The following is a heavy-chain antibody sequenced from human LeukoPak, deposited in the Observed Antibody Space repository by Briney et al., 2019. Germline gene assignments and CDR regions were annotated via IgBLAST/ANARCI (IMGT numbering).Heavy chain of an antibody. V-gene: IGHV3-74*01. Sequence: TGGSLRLSCAASGFTVSSNHMSWVRQAPGKGLEWVSGIQRDGSSPTYADSVKGRFTISRDNAKGSVYLQVNILRAEDTAVYYCSRGHYGPDYWGQGTLVTVSS. CDR2: IQRDGSSP. J-gene: IGHJ4*02. D-gene: IGHD3-16*01. CDR1: GFTVSSNH. CDR3: SRGHYGPDY.